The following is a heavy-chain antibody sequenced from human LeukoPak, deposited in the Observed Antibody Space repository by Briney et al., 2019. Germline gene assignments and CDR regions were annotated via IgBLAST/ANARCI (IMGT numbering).Heavy chain of an antibody. CDR3: AKDLSAAAADYYFDY. V-gene: IGHV3-30*18. CDR2: ISNDGRDK. CDR1: GFTFRSYG. D-gene: IGHD6-13*01. J-gene: IGHJ4*02. Sequence: PGGSLRLSCAASGFTFRSYGTHWVRQAPGKGLEWVAVISNDGRDKHHGDSVKGRFTISRDNSKNTLYLQMNSLRPEDTAVYYCAKDLSAAAADYYFDYWGQGALVTVSS.